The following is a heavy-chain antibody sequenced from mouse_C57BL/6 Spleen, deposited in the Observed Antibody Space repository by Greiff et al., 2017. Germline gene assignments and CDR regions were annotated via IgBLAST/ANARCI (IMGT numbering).Heavy chain of an antibody. J-gene: IGHJ1*03. CDR2: ILPSIGRT. Sequence: QVQLKESGSELRSPGSSVKLSCKDFDSEVFPIAYMSWVRQKPGHGFEWIGGILPSIGRTIYGEKFEDKATLDADTLSNTAYLELNILTSEDSAIYYGARYYYGSSFYWYFDVWGTGTTVTVSS. CDR1: DSEVFPIAY. D-gene: IGHD1-1*01. CDR3: ARYYYGSSFYWYFDV. V-gene: IGHV15-2*01.